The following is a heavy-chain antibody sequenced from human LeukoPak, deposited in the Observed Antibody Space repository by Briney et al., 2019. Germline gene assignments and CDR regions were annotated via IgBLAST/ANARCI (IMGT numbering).Heavy chain of an antibody. D-gene: IGHD2-2*02. V-gene: IGHV1-69*10. J-gene: IGHJ4*02. CDR2: IVPLLGTA. CDR1: GGTFNSYA. Sequence: SVKVSCKASGGTFNSYAISWVRQAPGLGLEWMGGIVPLLGTATHAQKFQGRVTITADKSTSTVYMELSSLRSEDTAVYYCARDAWDIVVVPAAITPELYFDYWGQGTLVTVSS. CDR3: ARDAWDIVVVPAAITPELYFDY.